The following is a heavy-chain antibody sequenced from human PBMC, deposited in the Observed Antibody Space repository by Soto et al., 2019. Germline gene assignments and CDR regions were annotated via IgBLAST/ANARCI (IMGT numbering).Heavy chain of an antibody. CDR2: ISNSGSPI. CDR3: ARAPSPSCRDDCYYYY. D-gene: IGHD2-21*01. Sequence: PGGSLRLSCAASGFTFGDYYMTWIRQAPGKGLEWVSHISNSGSPIYYADSVKGRFTISRDNAKNSLYLQMNSLRAEDTAVYFCARAPSPSCRDDCYYYYWGQGTLVTVSS. CDR1: GFTFGDYY. J-gene: IGHJ4*02. V-gene: IGHV3-11*01.